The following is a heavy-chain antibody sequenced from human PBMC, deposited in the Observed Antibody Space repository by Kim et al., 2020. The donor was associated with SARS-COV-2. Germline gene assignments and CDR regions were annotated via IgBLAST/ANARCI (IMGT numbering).Heavy chain of an antibody. D-gene: IGHD3-9*01. J-gene: IGHJ3*02. V-gene: IGHV3-73*01. CDR3: TTPQRYFAHGWAFDI. Sequence: ASVKGRFTISRDNSKNTAYLQVNSQKTEDTAVYYCTTPQRYFAHGWAFDIWGQGTMVTVSS.